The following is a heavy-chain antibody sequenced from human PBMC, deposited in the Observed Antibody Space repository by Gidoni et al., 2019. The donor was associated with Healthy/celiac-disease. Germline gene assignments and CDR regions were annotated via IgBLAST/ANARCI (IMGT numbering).Heavy chain of an antibody. CDR3: AKDRLADYDFFDY. Sequence: QVQLVESGGGVVQPGRSLRLSCAASGFTFSSYGMHWVRQAPGKGLEWVAVISYDGSNKYYADSVKGRFTISRDNSKNTLYLQMNSLRAEDTAVYYCAKDRLADYDFFDYWGQGTLVTVSS. CDR2: ISYDGSNK. CDR1: GFTFSSYG. D-gene: IGHD3-3*01. J-gene: IGHJ4*02. V-gene: IGHV3-30*18.